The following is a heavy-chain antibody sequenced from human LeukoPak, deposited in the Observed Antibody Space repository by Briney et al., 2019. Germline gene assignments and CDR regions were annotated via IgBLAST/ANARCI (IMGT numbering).Heavy chain of an antibody. J-gene: IGHJ5*02. CDR1: GGSISSYY. Sequence: SETLSLTCTVSGGSISSYYWSWIRQPAGKGLEWIGRIYTSGSTNYNPSLKSRVTMPVDTSKNQFSLKLSSVTAADTAVYYCARAPASYSSSWAYPFDPWGQGTLVTVSS. CDR3: ARAPASYSSSWAYPFDP. D-gene: IGHD6-13*01. V-gene: IGHV4-4*07. CDR2: IYTSGST.